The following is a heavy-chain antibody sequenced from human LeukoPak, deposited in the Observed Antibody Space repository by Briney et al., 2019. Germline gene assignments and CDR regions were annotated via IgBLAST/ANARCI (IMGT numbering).Heavy chain of an antibody. CDR3: ARSPANTKYYDYVWGPYGPPDY. CDR1: GFTFSSYW. V-gene: IGHV3-74*01. CDR2: INSDGSST. Sequence: GGSLRLSCAASGFTFSSYWMHWVRQAPGKGLVWVSRINSDGSSTSYADSVKGRFTISRDNAKNTLYLQMNSLRAEDTAVYYCARSPANTKYYDYVWGPYGPPDYWGQGTLVTVSS. J-gene: IGHJ4*02. D-gene: IGHD3-16*01.